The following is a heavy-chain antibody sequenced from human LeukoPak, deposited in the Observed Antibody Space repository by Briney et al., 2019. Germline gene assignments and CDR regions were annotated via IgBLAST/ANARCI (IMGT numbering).Heavy chain of an antibody. CDR2: INPYSGGT. CDR1: GYPFTGNY. V-gene: IGHV1-2*02. D-gene: IGHD3-10*01. J-gene: IGHJ4*02. CDR3: ARVGGH. Sequence: ASVKVSCKTSGYPFTGNYIHWLRQAPGQGLEWMAWINPYSGGTNYAQKFQGRVTLTSDTSISTAYMELNRLTSDDTAVYYCARVGGHWGQGTLVTVSS.